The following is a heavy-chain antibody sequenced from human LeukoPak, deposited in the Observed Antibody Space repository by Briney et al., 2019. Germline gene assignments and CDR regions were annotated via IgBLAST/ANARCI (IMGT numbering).Heavy chain of an antibody. CDR2: ISGSGGST. D-gene: IGHD3-22*01. CDR3: AKDPGYYDSSGYYFHTPFDY. J-gene: IGHJ4*02. V-gene: IGHV3-23*01. Sequence: GGSLRLSCAASGFTFSSYAMSWVRQAPGKGLEWVSAISGSGGSTYYADSVKGRFTISRDNSKNTLYLQMNSLRAEDTAVYYCAKDPGYYDSSGYYFHTPFDYWGQGALVTVSS. CDR1: GFTFSSYA.